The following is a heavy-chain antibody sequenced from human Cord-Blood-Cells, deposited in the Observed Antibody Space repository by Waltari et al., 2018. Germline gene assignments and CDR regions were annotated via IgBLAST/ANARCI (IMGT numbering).Heavy chain of an antibody. Sequence: QVQLQESGPGLVKPSETLSLTCTVSGGSISSYYWSWIRPPAGKGLEWIGRIYTSGSTNYNPSLKSRVTMSVDTSKNQFSLKLSSVTAADTAVYYCARDGDDSSGYYFDYWGQGTLVTVSS. V-gene: IGHV4-4*07. CDR2: IYTSGST. CDR1: GGSISSYY. J-gene: IGHJ4*02. CDR3: ARDGDDSSGYYFDY. D-gene: IGHD3-22*01.